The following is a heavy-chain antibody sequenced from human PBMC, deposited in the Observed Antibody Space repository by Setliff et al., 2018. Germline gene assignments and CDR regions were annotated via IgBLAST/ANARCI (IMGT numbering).Heavy chain of an antibody. CDR1: GGSVGSDFSY. CDR2: IYTSWST. CDR3: ARVTGFFYVDA. D-gene: IGHD3-3*01. Sequence: SETLSLTCTVSGGSVGSDFSYWTWIRQPAGKGLEWIGQIYTSWSTNYDPSLKSRVTISLDASKNQFSLRLTSVTAADTAVYYCARVTGFFYVDAWGKGTTVTVSS. V-gene: IGHV4-61*09. J-gene: IGHJ6*03.